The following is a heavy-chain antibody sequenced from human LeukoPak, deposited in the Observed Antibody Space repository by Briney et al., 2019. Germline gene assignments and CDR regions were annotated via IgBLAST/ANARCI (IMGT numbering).Heavy chain of an antibody. J-gene: IGHJ4*02. V-gene: IGHV1-2*06. CDR1: GYTFTGYY. D-gene: IGHD3-22*01. CDR3: ARDSSAGGASDV. Sequence: VASVKVSCKASGYTFTGYYTHWVRQAPGQGLEWMGRINPNSGGTNYAQKFQGRVTMTRDTSISTAYMELSRLRSDDTAVYYCARDSSAGGASDVWGQGTLVTVSS. CDR2: INPNSGGT.